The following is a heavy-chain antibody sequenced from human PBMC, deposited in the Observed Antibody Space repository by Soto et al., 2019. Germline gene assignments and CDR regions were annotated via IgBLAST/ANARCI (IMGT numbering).Heavy chain of an antibody. D-gene: IGHD3-3*01. V-gene: IGHV3-23*01. CDR1: GFTFSSYA. CDR2: ISGSGGST. J-gene: IGHJ4*02. Sequence: EVQLLESGGGLVQPGGSLRLSCAASGFTFSSYAMSWVRQAPGKGLEWVSAISGSGGSTYYADSVKGRFTISRDNSKNTLYLQVNSLRAEDTAVYYCAKSKGITIFGVAPPYFDYWGQGTLVTVSS. CDR3: AKSKGITIFGVAPPYFDY.